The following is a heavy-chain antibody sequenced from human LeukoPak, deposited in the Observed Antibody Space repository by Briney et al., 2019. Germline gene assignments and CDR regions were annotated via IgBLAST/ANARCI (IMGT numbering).Heavy chain of an antibody. Sequence: GSLRLSCAASGFTVSSNYMSWVRQAPGKGLEWVSVIYSGGSTYYADSVKGRFTISRDNSKNTLYLQMNSLRAEDTAVYYCAREYSSDAFDIWGQGTMVTVSS. D-gene: IGHD6-13*01. CDR2: IYSGGST. CDR3: AREYSSDAFDI. CDR1: GFTVSSNY. V-gene: IGHV3-66*01. J-gene: IGHJ3*02.